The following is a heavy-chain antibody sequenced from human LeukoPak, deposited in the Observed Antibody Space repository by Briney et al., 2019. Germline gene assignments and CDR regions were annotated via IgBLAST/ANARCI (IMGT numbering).Heavy chain of an antibody. CDR3: AKDRYCSSTSCYSIDY. V-gene: IGHV3-30*18. D-gene: IGHD2-2*02. J-gene: IGHJ4*02. CDR2: ISYDGSNK. Sequence: SLRLSCAASGFTFSSYGMHWVRQAPAKGLEWGAVISYDGSNKSYADSVKGRFTISSGNSKNTLYLQMNSLRAEDTAVYYCAKDRYCSSTSCYSIDYWGQGPLVTVSS. CDR1: GFTFSSYG.